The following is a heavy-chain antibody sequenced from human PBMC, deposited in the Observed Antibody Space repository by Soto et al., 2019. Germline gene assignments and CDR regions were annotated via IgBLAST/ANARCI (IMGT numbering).Heavy chain of an antibody. Sequence: PXGSLRLSCAASGLTFSNVWMTWVRQAPGKGLEWVGRIKSKSDGETADVAAPVKARFTISRDDSKNTVFLEMKSLKSEDTALYYCAITAMINRDSSTSFDYWGRGTQVTVSS. J-gene: IGHJ4*02. CDR1: GLTFSNVW. CDR3: AITAMINRDSSTSFDY. V-gene: IGHV3-15*01. CDR2: IKSKSDGETA. D-gene: IGHD5-18*01.